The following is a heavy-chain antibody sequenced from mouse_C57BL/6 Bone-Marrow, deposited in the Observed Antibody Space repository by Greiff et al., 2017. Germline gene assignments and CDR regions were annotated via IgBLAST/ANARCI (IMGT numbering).Heavy chain of an antibody. Sequence: EVQLQQSGPELVKPGASVKISCKASGYTFTDYYMNWVKQSHGKSLEWIGDINPNNGGTSYNQKFKGKATLTVDKSSSTAYMELRSLTSEDSAVYYCASPKTGSSYWYFDVWGTGTTVTVSS. CDR2: INPNNGGT. CDR3: ASPKTGSSYWYFDV. CDR1: GYTFTDYY. D-gene: IGHD1-1*01. J-gene: IGHJ1*03. V-gene: IGHV1-26*01.